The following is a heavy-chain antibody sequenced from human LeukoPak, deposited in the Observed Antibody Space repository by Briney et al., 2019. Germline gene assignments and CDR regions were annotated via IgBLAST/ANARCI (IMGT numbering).Heavy chain of an antibody. CDR2: IYPGDSDT. D-gene: IGHD5-24*01. CDR3: ARYRDEYNFDY. V-gene: IGHV5-51*01. J-gene: IGHJ4*02. Sequence: GESLKISCKGSGYSFTNYWIGWVRQMPGKGLEWMGIIYPGDSDTRYSPSFQGQVTISVDKSISTAYLQWSSLKPSDTAMYFCARYRDEYNFDYWGQGTLVTVSS. CDR1: GYSFTNYW.